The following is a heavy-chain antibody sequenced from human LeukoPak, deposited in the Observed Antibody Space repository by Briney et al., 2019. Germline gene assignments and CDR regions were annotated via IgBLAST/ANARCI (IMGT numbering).Heavy chain of an antibody. V-gene: IGHV3-74*01. CDR1: GFTFSNYW. CDR2: INSDGINT. D-gene: IGHD3-16*01. Sequence: GGSLRLSCAASGFTFSNYWMHWVRQAPGKGLVWVSRINSDGINTSYADSVKGRFTISRDNAKNTLNLQMNSLRAEDTAVYYCTTRLIGAGDYWGQGTLVTVSS. J-gene: IGHJ4*02. CDR3: TTRLIGAGDY.